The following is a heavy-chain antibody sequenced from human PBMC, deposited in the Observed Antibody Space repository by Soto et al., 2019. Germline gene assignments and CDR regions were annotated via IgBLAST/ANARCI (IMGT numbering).Heavy chain of an antibody. CDR3: TSDRGEMAVTTITTFISY. J-gene: IGHJ4*02. CDR1: GFTFSSSA. CDR2: IDVGSANA. Sequence: SVKVSCKTSGFTFSSSAVHWVRQARGHRLQWIGWIDVGSANANYAQMLQERVTISRDMSTSTAYMELNSLKTEDTAVYYCTSDRGEMAVTTITTFISYWGQGTLVTVSS. V-gene: IGHV1-58*01. D-gene: IGHD1-1*01.